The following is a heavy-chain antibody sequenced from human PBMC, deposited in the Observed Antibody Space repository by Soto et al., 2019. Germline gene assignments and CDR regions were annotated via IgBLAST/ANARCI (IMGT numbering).Heavy chain of an antibody. CDR2: ISYDGSNK. D-gene: IGHD6-13*01. V-gene: IGHV3-30*18. CDR3: AKDRAAADRYYFDY. J-gene: IGHJ4*02. CDR1: GFTFSSYG. Sequence: GGSLRLSCAASGFTFSSYGMHWVRQAPGKGLEWVAVISYDGSNKYYADSVKGRFTISRDNSKNTLYLQMNSLRAEDTAVYYCAKDRAAADRYYFDYWGQGTLVTVSS.